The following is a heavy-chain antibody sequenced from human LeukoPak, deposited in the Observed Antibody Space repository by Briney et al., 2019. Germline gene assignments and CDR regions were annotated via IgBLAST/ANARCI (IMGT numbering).Heavy chain of an antibody. Sequence: GGSLRLSCAASGFTFSSYWMHWVRQAPGKGLVWVSRINSDGSSTSYADSVKGRFTISRDNAKNTLYLQMNGLRAEDTAVYYCARDLKRYCSGGSCYSAWFDPWGQGTLVTVSS. CDR1: GFTFSSYW. CDR3: ARDLKRYCSGGSCYSAWFDP. CDR2: INSDGSST. V-gene: IGHV3-74*01. J-gene: IGHJ5*02. D-gene: IGHD2-15*01.